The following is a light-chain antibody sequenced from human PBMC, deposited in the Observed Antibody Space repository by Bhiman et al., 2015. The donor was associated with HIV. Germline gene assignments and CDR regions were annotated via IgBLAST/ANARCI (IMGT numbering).Light chain of an antibody. V-gene: IGLV2-14*03. Sequence: QSALTQPASVSGSPGQSITISCTGTSRDVGGYDYVSWYQQHPGKAPQLIIYDVSQRPSGVSNRFSGSKSGNTASLTISGLQADDEADYYCSSYSSTTVYVFGTGTRVVVL. CDR2: DVS. J-gene: IGLJ1*01. CDR3: SSYSSTTVYV. CDR1: SRDVGGYDY.